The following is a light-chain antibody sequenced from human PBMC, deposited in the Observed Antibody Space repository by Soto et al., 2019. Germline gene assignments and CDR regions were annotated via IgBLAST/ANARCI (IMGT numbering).Light chain of an antibody. V-gene: IGLV2-18*01. CDR3: SLYTTDSTDV. CDR1: SSDVGSYNR. Sequence: QSVLTQPPSVSGSPGQSVTISCTGTSSDVGSYNRVSWYQRPPATGPKLMIYEVSNRPSGVPDRFSGSKSGNTASLTISGLQAEDEAEYYCSLYTTDSTDVFGTGTKVTVL. J-gene: IGLJ1*01. CDR2: EVS.